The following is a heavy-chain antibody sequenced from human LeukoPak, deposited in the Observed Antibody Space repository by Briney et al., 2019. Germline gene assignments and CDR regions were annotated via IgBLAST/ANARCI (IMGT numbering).Heavy chain of an antibody. D-gene: IGHD2-21*01. CDR1: GYTFTGYY. V-gene: IGHV1-2*02. J-gene: IGHJ4*02. CDR2: INPNTGGT. CDR3: ARESPTREASPWSFDY. Sequence: ASVKVSCKASGYTFTGYYIHWVRQAPGQGLEWMGWINPNTGGTSYAQKFQGRVTMTRDTSISTAYMELSRLKSDDTAVYYCARESPTREASPWSFDYWGQGTLVTVSS.